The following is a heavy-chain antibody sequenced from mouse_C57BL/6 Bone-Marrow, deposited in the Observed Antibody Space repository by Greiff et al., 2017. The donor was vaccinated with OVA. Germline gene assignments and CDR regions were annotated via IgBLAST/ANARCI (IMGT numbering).Heavy chain of an antibody. D-gene: IGHD2-1*01. CDR3: ARLYYGNYGYFDV. CDR1: GFTFSSYA. CDR2: ISDGGSYT. J-gene: IGHJ1*03. V-gene: IGHV5-4*01. Sequence: EVQVVESGGGLVKPGGSLKLSCAASGFTFSSYAMSWVRQTPEKRLEWVATISDGGSYTYYPDNVKGRFTISRDNAKNNLYLQMSHLKSEDTAMYYCARLYYGNYGYFDVWGTGTTVTVSS.